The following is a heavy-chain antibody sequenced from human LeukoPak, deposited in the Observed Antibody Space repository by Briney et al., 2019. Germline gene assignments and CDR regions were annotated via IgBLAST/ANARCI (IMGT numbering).Heavy chain of an antibody. CDR3: AKDTRNYSMSPDAFDI. V-gene: IGHV3-30*02. CDR2: IRYDGSNK. J-gene: IGHJ3*02. CDR1: GFTFSSYG. Sequence: GGSLRLSCAASGFTFSSYGMHWVRQAPGKGLEWVAFIRYDGSNKYYADSVKGRFTISRDNSKNTLYLQMNSLRAEDTAVYYCAKDTRNYSMSPDAFDIWGQGTMVTVSS. D-gene: IGHD1-26*01.